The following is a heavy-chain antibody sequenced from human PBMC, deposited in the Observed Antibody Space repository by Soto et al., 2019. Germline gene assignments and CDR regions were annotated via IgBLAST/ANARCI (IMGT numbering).Heavy chain of an antibody. J-gene: IGHJ4*02. V-gene: IGHV3-9*01. CDR2: ISWNSGTI. D-gene: IGHD3-3*01. CDR3: AKDYDFWSGCFDY. Sequence: EVQLVESGGGLVQPGRYLRLSCAASGFTFDDYAMHWVRPAPGKGLEWVSGISWNSGTIGYAASVRGRFTISRDNAKNSLYLQMNSLRAEDTALYYCAKDYDFWSGCFDYWGQGTLVTVSS. CDR1: GFTFDDYA.